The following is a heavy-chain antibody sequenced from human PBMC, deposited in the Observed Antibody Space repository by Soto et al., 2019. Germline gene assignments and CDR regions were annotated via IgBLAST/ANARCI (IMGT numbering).Heavy chain of an antibody. CDR3: ASSANGGYLGYYYGMDV. Sequence: GASVKVSCKASGYTFTGHYMHWVRQAPGQGLEWMGWINPNSVGTNYAQKFQGWVTMTRDTSISTAYMELSRLRSDDTAVYYCASSANGGYLGYYYGMDVWGQGTTVTVSS. CDR1: GYTFTGHY. D-gene: IGHD3-22*01. CDR2: INPNSVGT. V-gene: IGHV1-2*04. J-gene: IGHJ6*02.